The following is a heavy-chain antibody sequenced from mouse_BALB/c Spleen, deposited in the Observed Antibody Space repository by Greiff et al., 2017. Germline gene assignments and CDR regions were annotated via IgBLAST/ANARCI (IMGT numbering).Heavy chain of an antibody. CDR1: GYTFTDYA. CDR2: ISTYYGNT. J-gene: IGHJ3*01. D-gene: IGHD2-1*01. V-gene: IGHV1-67*01. Sequence: VKLMESGPELVRPGVSVKISCKGSGYTFTDYAMHWVKQSHAKSLEWIGVISTYYGNTNYNQKFKGKATMTVDKSSSTAYMELARLTSEDSAIYYCARSGFGNPAWFAYWGQGTLVTVSA. CDR3: ARSGFGNPAWFAY.